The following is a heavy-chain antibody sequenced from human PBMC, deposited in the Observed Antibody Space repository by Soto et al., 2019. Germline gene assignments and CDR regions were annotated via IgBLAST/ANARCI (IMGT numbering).Heavy chain of an antibody. CDR1: GFTFSSYW. CDR3: ARDHDCSGGSCYQIRWFDP. D-gene: IGHD2-15*01. J-gene: IGHJ5*02. V-gene: IGHV3-7*05. CDR2: IKQDGSEK. Sequence: EVQLVESGGGLVQPGGSLRLSCAASGFTFSSYWMSWVRQAPGKGLEWVANIKQDGSEKYYVDSVKGRFTISRDNAKNSLYLQMNSLRDEDTAVYYCARDHDCSGGSCYQIRWFDPWGQGTLVTVSS.